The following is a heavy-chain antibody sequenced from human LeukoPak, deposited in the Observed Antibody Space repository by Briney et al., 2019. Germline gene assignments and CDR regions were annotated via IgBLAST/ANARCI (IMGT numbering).Heavy chain of an antibody. CDR2: IYTSGST. CDR1: GGSISSGGYY. J-gene: IGHJ3*02. V-gene: IGHV4-61*02. CDR3: AREDIVVFNDAFDI. D-gene: IGHD2-15*01. Sequence: SETLSLTCTVSGGSISSGGYYWSWIRQPAGKGLEWIGRIYTSGSTNYNPSLKSRVTISVDTSKNQFSLKLSSVTAADTAMYYCAREDIVVFNDAFDIWGQGTMVTVSS.